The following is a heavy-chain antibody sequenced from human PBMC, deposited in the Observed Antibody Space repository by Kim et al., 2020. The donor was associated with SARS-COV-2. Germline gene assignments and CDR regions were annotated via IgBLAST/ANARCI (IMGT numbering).Heavy chain of an antibody. J-gene: IGHJ6*02. CDR3: ARHVLLWFGSGMDV. V-gene: IGHV4-59*08. CDR1: GGSISSYY. Sequence: SETLSLTCTVSGGSISSYYWSWIRQPPGKGLEWIGYIYYSGSTNYNPSLKSRVTISVDTSKNQFSLKLSSVTAADTAVYYCARHVLLWFGSGMDVWGQGTTVTVSS. CDR2: IYYSGST. D-gene: IGHD3-10*01.